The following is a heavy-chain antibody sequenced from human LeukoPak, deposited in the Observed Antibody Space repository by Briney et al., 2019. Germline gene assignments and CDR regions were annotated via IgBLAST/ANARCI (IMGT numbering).Heavy chain of an antibody. V-gene: IGHV1-8*01. CDR3: ARGNYYDSSGYYTDNYYYYGMDV. J-gene: IGHJ6*02. CDR2: MNPNSGNT. CDR1: GYTFTSYD. Sequence: ASVKVSCKASGYTFTSYDINWVRQATGQGLEWMGWMNPNSGNTGYAQKFQGRVTMTRNTSISTAYMELSSLRSEDTAVYYCARGNYYDSSGYYTDNYYYYGMDVWGQGTTVTVSS. D-gene: IGHD3-22*01.